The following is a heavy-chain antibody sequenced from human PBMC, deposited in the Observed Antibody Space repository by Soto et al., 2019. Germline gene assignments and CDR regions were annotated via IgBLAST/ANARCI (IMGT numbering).Heavy chain of an antibody. V-gene: IGHV1-8*01. CDR2: MNPNSLNT. CDR3: ARASYDSSAYRFDY. J-gene: IGHJ4*02. Sequence: QVQLVQSGAEVKKPGASVKVSCKASGYTFTSYDINWVRQATGQGLEWMGWMNPNSLNTGYAQKFQGRVTITRNTXXSTAYMELSSLRSEDTAVYYCARASYDSSAYRFDYWGQGTLRTVSS. CDR1: GYTFTSYD. D-gene: IGHD3-22*01.